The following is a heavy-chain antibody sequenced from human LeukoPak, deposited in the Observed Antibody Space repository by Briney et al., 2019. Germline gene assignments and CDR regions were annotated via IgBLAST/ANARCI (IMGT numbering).Heavy chain of an antibody. V-gene: IGHV3-30*03. D-gene: IGHD1-7*01. CDR2: ISYDGSNK. J-gene: IGHJ6*02. CDR3: ASLAGWARAGELELRDYYYGMDV. CDR1: GFTFSSYG. Sequence: GGSLRLSCAASGFTFSSYGMHWVRQAPGKGLEWVAVISYDGSNKYYADSVKGRFTISRDNSKNTLYLQMNSLRAEDTAVYYCASLAGWARAGELELRDYYYGMDVWGQGTTVTVSS.